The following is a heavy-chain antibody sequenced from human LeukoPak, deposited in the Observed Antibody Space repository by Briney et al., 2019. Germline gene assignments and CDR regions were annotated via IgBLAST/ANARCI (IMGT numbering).Heavy chain of an antibody. D-gene: IGHD6-13*01. CDR1: GFTFSSYW. CDR2: IKQDGSEK. CDR3: AKSGRAAAVYYYYMDV. J-gene: IGHJ6*03. Sequence: GGSLRLSCAASGFTFSSYWMSWVRQAPGKGLEWVANIKQDGSEKYYVDSVKGRFTISRDNAKNSLYLQMNSLRAEDTAVYYCAKSGRAAAVYYYYMDVWGKGTTVTVSS. V-gene: IGHV3-7*01.